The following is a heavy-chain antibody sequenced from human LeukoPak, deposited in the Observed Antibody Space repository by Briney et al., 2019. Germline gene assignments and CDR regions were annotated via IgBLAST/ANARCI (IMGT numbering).Heavy chain of an antibody. J-gene: IGHJ4*02. CDR3: ARGDQRNPYFDY. D-gene: IGHD1-14*01. V-gene: IGHV3-21*01. CDR1: GFTFSSYS. Sequence: GGSLRLSCAASGFTFSSYSMNWVRQAPGKGLEWVSSISSSSSYIYYADSVKGRFTISRDNAKNSLYLQMNSLRAEDTAVYYCARGDQRNPYFDYWGQGTLVTVSS. CDR2: ISSSSSYI.